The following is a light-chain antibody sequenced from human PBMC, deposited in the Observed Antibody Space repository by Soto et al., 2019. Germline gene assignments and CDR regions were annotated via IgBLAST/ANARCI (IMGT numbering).Light chain of an antibody. Sequence: DILMTQSPSSLSASVGDRVIITCRTSQSISTYLNWYQQKPGKAPKLLIYAASSLQSGVPSRFSGSGSGTDFTLTITSLQPEDFATYYCQQTYSIPPWTFGQGTKVEVK. J-gene: IGKJ1*01. CDR1: QSISTY. CDR3: QQTYSIPPWT. V-gene: IGKV1-39*01. CDR2: AAS.